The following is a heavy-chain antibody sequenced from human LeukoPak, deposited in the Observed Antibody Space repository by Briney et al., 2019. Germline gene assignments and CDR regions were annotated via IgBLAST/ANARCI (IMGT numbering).Heavy chain of an antibody. J-gene: IGHJ3*02. CDR3: ARDSYNWNYGAFDI. CDR2: IYYSGST. CDR1: GGSISSYY. D-gene: IGHD1-7*01. V-gene: IGHV4-59*01. Sequence: SETLSLTCTVSGGSISSYYWSWIRQPPGKGLEWIGYIYYSGSTNYNPFLKSRVTISVDTSKNQFSLKLSSVTAADTAVYYCARDSYNWNYGAFDIWGQGTMVTVSS.